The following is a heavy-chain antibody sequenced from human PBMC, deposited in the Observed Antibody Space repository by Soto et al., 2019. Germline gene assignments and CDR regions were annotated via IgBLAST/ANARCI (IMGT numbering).Heavy chain of an antibody. D-gene: IGHD5-12*01. V-gene: IGHV3-30*18. CDR2: ISYDGTNK. CDR1: GFTFSSYG. CDR3: AKGGRGGYDYIDY. Sequence: VQLVESGGGLVQPGGSLRLSCAASGFTFSSYGLHWVRQAPGKGLEWVAVISYDGTNKYYADSGKGRFTISRDNSKNTLYLQMNSLRAEDTAVYYCAKGGRGGYDYIDYWGQGTLVTVSS. J-gene: IGHJ4*02.